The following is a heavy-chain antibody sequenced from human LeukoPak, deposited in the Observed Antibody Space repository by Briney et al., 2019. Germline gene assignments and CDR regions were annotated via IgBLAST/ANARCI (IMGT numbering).Heavy chain of an antibody. Sequence: PGGSLRLSCAVSAFTFSSYGMSWVRQAPGEGLEWVSGSGSGGAAYYTASVKGRFIIARDNSKSTLYLQMNSLRAEDTAVHYCVTGPTLHSSGSDAFDIWGQGTMVTVSS. CDR1: AFTFSSYG. D-gene: IGHD3-22*01. V-gene: IGHV3-23*01. J-gene: IGHJ3*02. CDR2: SGSGGAA. CDR3: VTGPTLHSSGSDAFDI.